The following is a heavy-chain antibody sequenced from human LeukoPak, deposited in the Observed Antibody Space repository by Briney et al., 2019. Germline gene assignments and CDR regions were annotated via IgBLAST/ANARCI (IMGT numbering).Heavy chain of an antibody. D-gene: IGHD5-12*01. CDR2: INHSGST. CDR3: ARGKVATIRKNWFDP. CDR1: GGSFSGYY. J-gene: IGHJ5*02. Sequence: SETLSLTCAVYGGSFSGYYWSWIRQPPGKGLEWIGEINHSGSTNYNPSLKSRVTISVDTSKNQLSLKLSSVTAADTAVYYCARGKVATIRKNWFDPWGQGTLVTVSS. V-gene: IGHV4-34*01.